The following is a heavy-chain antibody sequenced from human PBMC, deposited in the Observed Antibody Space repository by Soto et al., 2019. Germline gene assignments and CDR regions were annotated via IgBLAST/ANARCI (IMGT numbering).Heavy chain of an antibody. CDR1: GFSLSTSGVG. CDR3: AHKGDGYRGFKY. V-gene: IGHV2-5*02. D-gene: IGHD5-12*01. Sequence: QITLKESGPTLVKPTQTLTLTCTFSGFSLSTSGVGVGWIRQPPGKALEWLALIYWDDDNRYSPSLKSRLTITKDPAQNPVVLTMTNMDPVDTATYYCAHKGDGYRGFKYWGQGTLVTVSS. J-gene: IGHJ4*02. CDR2: IYWDDDN.